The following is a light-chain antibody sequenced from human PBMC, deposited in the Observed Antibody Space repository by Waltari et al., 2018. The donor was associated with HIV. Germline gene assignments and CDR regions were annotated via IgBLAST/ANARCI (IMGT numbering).Light chain of an antibody. Sequence: SYVLTQPPSVSVAPGQTARITCEGNKIGSESVHWYQQRPGQAPVVVIYHDRDRPSGSPGRFSGSNSGNTATLTITRVEAGDEADYYCQLFQCCNNWVFGGGTKLTVL. CDR2: HDR. CDR3: QLFQCCNNWV. CDR1: KIGSES. V-gene: IGLV3-21*01. J-gene: IGLJ3*02.